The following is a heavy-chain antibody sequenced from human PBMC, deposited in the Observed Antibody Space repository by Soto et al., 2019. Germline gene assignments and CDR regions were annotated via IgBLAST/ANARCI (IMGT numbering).Heavy chain of an antibody. CDR1: GFSVSTNY. CDR2: IYSGGST. D-gene: IGHD1-26*01. CDR3: ARGSGSLYYFDF. V-gene: IGHV3-53*01. J-gene: IGHJ4*02. Sequence: VGSLRLSCAASGFSVSTNYMTWVRQAPGKGLEWVSVIYSGGSTYYADSVKGRFTISRDNSKNTLHLQMNSLRAEDTAVYYCARGSGSLYYFDFWGRGTLVTVSS.